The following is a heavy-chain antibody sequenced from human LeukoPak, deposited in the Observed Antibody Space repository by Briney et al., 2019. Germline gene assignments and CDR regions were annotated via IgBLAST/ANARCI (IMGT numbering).Heavy chain of an antibody. Sequence: SETLSLTCTVSGGSISSYYWSWIRQPPGKGLEWIGYIYYSGSTNYNPSLKSRVTISVDTSKNQFSLKLSSVTAADTAVYYCARHDGSGSYYSLGYWGQGTLVTVSS. CDR2: IYYSGST. J-gene: IGHJ4*02. V-gene: IGHV4-59*08. D-gene: IGHD3-10*01. CDR1: GGSISSYY. CDR3: ARHDGSGSYYSLGY.